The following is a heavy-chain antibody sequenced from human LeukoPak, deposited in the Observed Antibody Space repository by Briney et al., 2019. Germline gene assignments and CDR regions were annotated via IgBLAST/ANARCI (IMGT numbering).Heavy chain of an antibody. D-gene: IGHD5-18*01. CDR2: INSDGSST. CDR3: ARDRSGYSYGRLDY. Sequence: GGSLRLSCAASGFTFSSYWMHWVRQAPGKGLVWVSRINSDGSSTSYADSVKGRFTISRDNAKNSLYLQMNSLRAEDTAVYYCARDRSGYSYGRLDYWGQGTLATVSS. CDR1: GFTFSSYW. V-gene: IGHV3-74*01. J-gene: IGHJ4*02.